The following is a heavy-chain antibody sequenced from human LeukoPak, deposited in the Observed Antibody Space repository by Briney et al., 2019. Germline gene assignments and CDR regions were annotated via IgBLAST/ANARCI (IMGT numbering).Heavy chain of an antibody. Sequence: GGSLRLSCAASGFTFSTYSMTWVRQAPGKGLEWVSSITSSSSYIYYADSVKGRFTISRDNAKNSLYLQMNSLRAEDTAVYYCARERDGDNIDYWGQGTLVTVSS. CDR1: GFTFSTYS. V-gene: IGHV3-21*01. J-gene: IGHJ4*02. CDR2: ITSSSSYI. CDR3: ARERDGDNIDY. D-gene: IGHD4-17*01.